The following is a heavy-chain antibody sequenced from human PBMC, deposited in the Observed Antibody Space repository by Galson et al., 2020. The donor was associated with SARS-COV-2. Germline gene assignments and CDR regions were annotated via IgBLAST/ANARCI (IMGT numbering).Heavy chain of an antibody. CDR1: GYSISSDYY. Sequence: SETLSLTCTASGYSISSDYYWGCIRPPPRKGLEWIGSIYHSGSTYYNPSLKRRVTISVDTSKNQFSLKLSSVTAADTAVYYCARVGGIAAAGSSCYYYGMDVWGQGTTVTVSS. CDR2: IYHSGST. J-gene: IGHJ6*02. CDR3: ARVGGIAAAGSSCYYYGMDV. V-gene: IGHV4-38-2*02. D-gene: IGHD6-13*01.